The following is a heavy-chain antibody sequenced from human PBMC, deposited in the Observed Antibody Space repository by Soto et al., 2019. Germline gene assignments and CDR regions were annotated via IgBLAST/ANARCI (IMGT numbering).Heavy chain of an antibody. D-gene: IGHD2-8*01. CDR1: GGSLSSSSW. Sequence: QVQLQESGPGLVNPSGTLSLTCAVSGGSLSSSSWWSWVRQPPGKTLEWLGEIFYSGSTKYNPSLNSRVTISADQSKNDFSQRLCSVTAADTAVYYCVHHGGVPYYHDFWGQGMLVTVSS. CDR3: VHHGGVPYYHDF. J-gene: IGHJ4*02. V-gene: IGHV4-4*02. CDR2: IFYSGST.